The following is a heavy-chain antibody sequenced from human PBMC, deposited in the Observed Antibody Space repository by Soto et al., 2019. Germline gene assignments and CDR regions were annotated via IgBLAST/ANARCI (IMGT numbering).Heavy chain of an antibody. CDR1: GYTFTGYY. Sequence: QMQLVQSGAEVKKPGASVKVSCKASGYTFTGYYMHWVRQAPGQGLEWMGWINPNSGGTNYAQKFQGWVTMTRDTSISTAYMELSRLRSDDTAVYYCAREGIGQPTGYSSGWYYYYYGMDVWGQGTTVTVSS. J-gene: IGHJ6*02. V-gene: IGHV1-2*04. CDR3: AREGIGQPTGYSSGWYYYYYGMDV. D-gene: IGHD6-19*01. CDR2: INPNSGGT.